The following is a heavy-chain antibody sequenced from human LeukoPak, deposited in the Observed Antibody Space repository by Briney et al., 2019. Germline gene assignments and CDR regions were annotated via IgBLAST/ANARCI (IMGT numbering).Heavy chain of an antibody. J-gene: IGHJ4*02. CDR2: ISWNSGSI. CDR1: GFTFSSYG. D-gene: IGHD6-19*01. Sequence: PGGSLRLSCAASGFTFSSYGMHWVRQAPGKGLEWVSGISWNSGSIGYADSVKGRFTISRDNAKNSLYLQMNSLRAEDTALYYCAKAAYSSGWYVDFDYWGQGTLVTVSS. CDR3: AKAAYSSGWYVDFDY. V-gene: IGHV3-9*01.